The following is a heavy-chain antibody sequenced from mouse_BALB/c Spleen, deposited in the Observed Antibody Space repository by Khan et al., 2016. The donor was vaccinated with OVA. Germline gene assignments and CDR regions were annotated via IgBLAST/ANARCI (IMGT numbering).Heavy chain of an antibody. CDR2: ITTYSGDT. CDR1: GYTFTAYG. CDR3: ASSTLRLDY. D-gene: IGHD1-1*01. J-gene: IGHJ4*01. Sequence: QVQLKESGPELVRPGVSVKISCKGSGYTFTAYGMHWVRQSPAKSLEWIGVITTYSGDTNYNQKFKGKATMTVDKSSSTAYMELARLTSEDSAIYYCASSTLRLDYWGQGTSVTVSS. V-gene: IGHV1S137*01.